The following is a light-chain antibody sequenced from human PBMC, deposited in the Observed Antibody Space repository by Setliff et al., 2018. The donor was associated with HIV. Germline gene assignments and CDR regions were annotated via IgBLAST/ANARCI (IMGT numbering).Light chain of an antibody. CDR3: SSYKTGNTLV. Sequence: QSVLTQPASVSGSPGQSITISCTGTSSDIGVSKFVSWYQQHPGRAPKLVIYEVINRPSGVSDRFSGSKSGNTASLTISGLQAGDEADYYCSSYKTGNTLVFGGGTKVTVL. V-gene: IGLV2-14*01. J-gene: IGLJ3*02. CDR1: SSDIGVSKF. CDR2: EVI.